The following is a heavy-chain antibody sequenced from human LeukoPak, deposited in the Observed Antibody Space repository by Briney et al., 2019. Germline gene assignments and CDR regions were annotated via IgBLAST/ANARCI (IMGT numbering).Heavy chain of an antibody. D-gene: IGHD2-15*01. Sequence: GGSLRLPCAASEFTFSSHPMGWVRRASGKGLEWVSSICSSSGCTYYADSVRGRFAISRDDSKNTLYLQMNSLRAEDTAVYYCARISLPPSDNFDSWGQGTLVTVSS. V-gene: IGHV3-23*01. CDR1: EFTFSSHP. J-gene: IGHJ4*02. CDR2: ICSSSGCT. CDR3: ARISLPPSDNFDS.